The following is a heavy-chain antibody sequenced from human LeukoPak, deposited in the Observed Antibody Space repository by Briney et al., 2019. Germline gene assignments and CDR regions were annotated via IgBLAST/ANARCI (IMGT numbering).Heavy chain of an antibody. CDR2: ISSSSSYI. D-gene: IGHD5-12*01. J-gene: IGHJ4*02. Sequence: PGGPLRLFCAASGFTFSSYSMNWVRQAPGKGLEWVSSISSSSSYIYYADSVKGRFTISRDKAKNSLYLQMNSLRAEDTAIYYCAREGMVATFDYWGQGTLVTVSS. V-gene: IGHV3-21*01. CDR1: GFTFSSYS. CDR3: AREGMVATFDY.